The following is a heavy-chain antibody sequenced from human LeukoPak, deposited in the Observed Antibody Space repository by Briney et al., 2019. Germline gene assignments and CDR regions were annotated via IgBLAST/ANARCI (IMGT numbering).Heavy chain of an antibody. Sequence: SETLSLTCAVYGGSFSGYYWSWIRQPPGKGLEWIGEINHSGSTNYNPSLKSRVTISVDTSKNQFSPKLSSVTAADTAVYYCARSSHYDSSGYSYWGQGTLVTVSS. D-gene: IGHD3-22*01. CDR3: ARSSHYDSSGYSY. CDR2: INHSGST. J-gene: IGHJ4*02. V-gene: IGHV4-34*01. CDR1: GGSFSGYY.